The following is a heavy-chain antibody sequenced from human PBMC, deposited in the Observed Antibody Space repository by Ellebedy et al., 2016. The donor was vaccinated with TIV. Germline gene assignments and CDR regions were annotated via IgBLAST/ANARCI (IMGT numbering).Heavy chain of an antibody. CDR3: ARSGGWYTQYDY. V-gene: IGHV4-59*01. CDR1: GDSISGYY. CDR2: IYSSGSG. D-gene: IGHD6-19*01. Sequence: MPSETLSLTCTVSGDSISGYYWSWIRQPPGKGLEWIGYIYSSGSGEYNPSLKSRVTMSVDTSRGQFSLRLNSVTAADTAVYYCARSGGWYTQYDYWGQGTLVTVSS. J-gene: IGHJ4*02.